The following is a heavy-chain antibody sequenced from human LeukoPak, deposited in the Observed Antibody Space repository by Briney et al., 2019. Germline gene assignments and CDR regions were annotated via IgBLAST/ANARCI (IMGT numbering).Heavy chain of an antibody. CDR2: IRRKRDGGTA. CDR1: GVTFGDYL. CDR3: SRGSGWLSVY. Sequence: GGSLRLSCTASGVTFGDYLMSWFRQAPGKGLEWIGFIRRKRDGGTAEYAAYVNGRFTISRDASTSLAYLQMNSLKTEDTAVYYCSRGSGWLSVYWGQGTMVTVSS. J-gene: IGHJ4*02. V-gene: IGHV3-49*03. D-gene: IGHD6-19*01.